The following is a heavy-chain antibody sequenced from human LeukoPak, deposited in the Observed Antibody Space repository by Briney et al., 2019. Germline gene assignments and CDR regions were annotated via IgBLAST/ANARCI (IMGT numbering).Heavy chain of an antibody. J-gene: IGHJ4*02. Sequence: GRSLRLSCAASGFTFSSYAMHWVRQAPGKGLEWVAVISYDGSNKYYADSVKGRFTISRDNSKNTLYLQMNSLRAEDTAVYYCARADIAAAGTDLDYWGQGTLVTVSS. V-gene: IGHV3-30-3*01. CDR3: ARADIAAAGTDLDY. CDR1: GFTFSSYA. D-gene: IGHD6-13*01. CDR2: ISYDGSNK.